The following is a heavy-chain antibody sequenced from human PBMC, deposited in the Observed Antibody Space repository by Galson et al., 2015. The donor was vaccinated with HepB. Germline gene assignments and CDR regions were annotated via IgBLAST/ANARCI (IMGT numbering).Heavy chain of an antibody. V-gene: IGHV1-3*01. J-gene: IGHJ6*02. CDR2: INAGNGNT. D-gene: IGHD2-15*01. Sequence: SVKVSCKASGYTFTSYAMHWVRQAPGQRLEWMGWINAGNGNTKYSQKFQGRVTITRDTSASTAYMELSSLRSEDTAVYYCARVCSGGSCYSAGDYYYYYGMDVWGQGTTVTVSS. CDR3: ARVCSGGSCYSAGDYYYYYGMDV. CDR1: GYTFTSYA.